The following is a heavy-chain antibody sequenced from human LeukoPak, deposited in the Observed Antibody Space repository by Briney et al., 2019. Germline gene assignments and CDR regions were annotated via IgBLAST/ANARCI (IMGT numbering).Heavy chain of an antibody. J-gene: IGHJ4*02. V-gene: IGHV3-30*18. CDR2: ISYDGSNK. CDR3: AKDGGYSSGWSDFDY. CDR1: GFTFSSYG. Sequence: PGRSLRLSCAASGFTFSSYGMHWVRQAPGKGLEWVAVISYDGSNKYYADSVKGRFTIPRDNSKNTLYLQMNSLRAEDTAVYYCAKDGGYSSGWSDFDYWGQGTLVTVSS. D-gene: IGHD6-19*01.